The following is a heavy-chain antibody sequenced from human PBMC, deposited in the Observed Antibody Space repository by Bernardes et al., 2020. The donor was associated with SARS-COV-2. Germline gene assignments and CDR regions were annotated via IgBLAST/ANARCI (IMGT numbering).Heavy chain of an antibody. CDR3: ARGSAAVVSHFMLLFANWYFDL. CDR2: INDSGIT. V-gene: IGHV4-34*01. D-gene: IGHD2-15*01. Sequence: LSLTCAVYSGSFSGYYWSWIRQTPGKGLEWIGEINDSGITKYNPALKSRVTISVDPSKNQFSLKLNSVTAADTAVYYCARGSAAVVSHFMLLFANWYFDLWGRGTLVTVSS. CDR1: SGSFSGYY. J-gene: IGHJ2*01.